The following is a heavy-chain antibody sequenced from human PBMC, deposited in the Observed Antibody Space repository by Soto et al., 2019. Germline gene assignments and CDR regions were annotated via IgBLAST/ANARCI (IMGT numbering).Heavy chain of an antibody. Sequence: QVQLVESGGGVVQPGRSLRLSCAASGFTFSSYAMHWVRQAPGKGLEWVAVISYDGSNKYYADSVKGRFTISRDNSKNTLYLKMNSLRAEDTTVYYCARAGTKRTTRIVGATHYFDYWGQGTLVTVSS. D-gene: IGHD1-26*01. CDR1: GFTFSSYA. V-gene: IGHV3-30-3*01. CDR3: ARAGTKRTTRIVGATHYFDY. J-gene: IGHJ4*02. CDR2: ISYDGSNK.